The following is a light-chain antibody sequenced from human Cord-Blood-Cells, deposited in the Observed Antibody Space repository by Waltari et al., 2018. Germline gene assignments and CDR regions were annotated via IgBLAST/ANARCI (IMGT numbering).Light chain of an antibody. CDR3: QSYDSSLSGSV. CDR1: SSNIGAGYD. Sequence: HSGLTPPPSVSGAPGQGVTIPCPGSSSNIGAGYDVTWYQQLPGTAPKPLIYGNSNRPSGVPDRFSGSKSGTSASLAITGLQAEDEADYYCQSYDSSLSGSVFGGGTKLTVL. J-gene: IGLJ3*02. V-gene: IGLV1-40*01. CDR2: GNS.